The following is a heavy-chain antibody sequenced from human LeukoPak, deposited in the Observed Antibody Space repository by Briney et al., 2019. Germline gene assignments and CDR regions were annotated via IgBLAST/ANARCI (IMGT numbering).Heavy chain of an antibody. V-gene: IGHV4-59*01. Sequence: PSETLSLTCTVSGGSISSYYWSWIRQPPGKGLEWIGYIYYSGSTNYNPSLKSRVTISVDTSKNQFSLKLSSVTAADTAVYYCARATLVRGVRGYYYYYMDVWGKGTTVTISS. J-gene: IGHJ6*03. CDR2: IYYSGST. D-gene: IGHD3-10*01. CDR3: ARATLVRGVRGYYYYYMDV. CDR1: GGSISSYY.